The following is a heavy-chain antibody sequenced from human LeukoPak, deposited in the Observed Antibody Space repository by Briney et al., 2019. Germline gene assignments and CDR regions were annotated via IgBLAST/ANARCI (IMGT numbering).Heavy chain of an antibody. D-gene: IGHD3-16*01. CDR2: MNQDGSEK. J-gene: IGHJ6*02. V-gene: IGHV3-7*01. CDR3: ATYTHWVAGDV. Sequence: PGESLRLSCAAYGFTFSDSWMSWVRQAPGKGLEWVANMNQDGSEKDYVDSVKGRFTISRDNARNSLYLQMSSLRAEDTAVYYCATYTHWVAGDVWGQGTTVTVSS. CDR1: GFTFSDSW.